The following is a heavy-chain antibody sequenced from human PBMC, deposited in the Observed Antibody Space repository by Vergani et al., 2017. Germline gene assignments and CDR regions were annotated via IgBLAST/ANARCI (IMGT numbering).Heavy chain of an antibody. CDR3: ATLLNWKKTSYYYYYYMDV. Sequence: EVQLVQSGAEVKKPGATVKISCKVSGYTSTDYYMHWVQQAPGKGLEWMGLVDPEDGETIYAEKFQGRVTITADTSTDTAYMELSSLRSEDTAVYYCATLLNWKKTSYYYYYYMDVWGKGTTVTVSS. V-gene: IGHV1-69-2*01. CDR2: VDPEDGET. CDR1: GYTSTDYY. J-gene: IGHJ6*03. D-gene: IGHD1-1*01.